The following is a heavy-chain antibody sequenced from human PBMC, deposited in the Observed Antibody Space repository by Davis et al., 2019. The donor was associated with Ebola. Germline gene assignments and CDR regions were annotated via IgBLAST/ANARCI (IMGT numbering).Heavy chain of an antibody. D-gene: IGHD6-6*01. CDR3: ARDSSSPRYYGMDV. V-gene: IGHV3-7*01. J-gene: IGHJ6*02. Sequence: GESLKISCAASGFTFSDYYMSWIRQAPGKGLEWVANIKQDGSEKYYADSVKGRFTISRDNSKNTLYLQMNSLRAEDTAVYYCARDSSSPRYYGMDVWGQGTTVTVSS. CDR1: GFTFSDYY. CDR2: IKQDGSEK.